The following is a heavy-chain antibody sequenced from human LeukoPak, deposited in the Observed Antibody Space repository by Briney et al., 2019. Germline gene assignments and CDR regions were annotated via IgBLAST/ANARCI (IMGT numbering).Heavy chain of an antibody. CDR3: ARNRYYYGSRNYGVPNWFDP. D-gene: IGHD3-10*01. V-gene: IGHV4-39*01. Sequence: SETLSLTCTVSGGSISSRSNYWGWIRQPPGKGLEWIGSISYSGSTYYNPSLKSRVTISVDTSKSQFSLRLSSVTAADTAVYYCARNRYYYGSRNYGVPNWFDPWGQGTLVTVSS. CDR1: GGSISSRSNY. CDR2: ISYSGST. J-gene: IGHJ5*02.